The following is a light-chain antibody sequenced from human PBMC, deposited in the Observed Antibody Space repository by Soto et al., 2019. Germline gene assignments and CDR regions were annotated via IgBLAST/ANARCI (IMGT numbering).Light chain of an antibody. CDR2: AAS. CDR1: QAISSY. J-gene: IGKJ4*01. CDR3: QQFNSYPLT. V-gene: IGKV1-9*01. Sequence: IHLTQSPSSVSSSLGDRVTITFRASQAISSYLAWYQQKPGKAPKLPIYAASTLQSGVPSRFSGSGSGTDFTLTISSLQPEDFATYYCQQFNSYPLTFGGGTKVDIK.